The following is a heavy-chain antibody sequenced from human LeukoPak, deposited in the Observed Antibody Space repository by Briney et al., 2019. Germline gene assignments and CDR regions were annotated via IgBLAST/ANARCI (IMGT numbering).Heavy chain of an antibody. CDR2: RYYSGNT. Sequence: SETLSLTCTVWVGSIYSITYCWRRVRQPPGKGLDWIKGRYYSGNTYDIWSLKGRDTISLDKPKNQFYLKLSYVTAAETAIYYCARHRRVSTIPSEFDYWGQGTLVNVSS. V-gene: IGHV4-39*01. J-gene: IGHJ4*02. CDR1: VGSIYSITYC. D-gene: IGHD5/OR15-5a*01. CDR3: ARHRRVSTIPSEFDY.